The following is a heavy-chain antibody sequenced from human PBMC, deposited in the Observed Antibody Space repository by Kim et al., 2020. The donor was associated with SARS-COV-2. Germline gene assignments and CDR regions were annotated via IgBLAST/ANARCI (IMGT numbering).Heavy chain of an antibody. CDR2: INAGNGNT. CDR1: GYTFTSYA. CDR3: ARDPGSMVVAATGNY. Sequence: ASVKVSCKASGYTFTSYAMHWVRQAPGQRLEWMGWINAGNGNTKYSQKFQGRVTITRDTSASTAYMELSSLRSEDTAVYYCARDPGSMVVAATGNYWGQGTLVTVSS. J-gene: IGHJ4*02. D-gene: IGHD2-15*01. V-gene: IGHV1-3*01.